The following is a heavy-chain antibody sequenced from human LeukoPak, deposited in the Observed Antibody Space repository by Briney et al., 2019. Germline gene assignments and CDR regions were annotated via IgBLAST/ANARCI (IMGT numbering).Heavy chain of an antibody. CDR3: ARVYLIAESRGFDY. J-gene: IGHJ4*02. D-gene: IGHD2/OR15-2a*01. V-gene: IGHV1-2*02. Sequence: ASVKVSCKASGYSFTGYYMHWARQAPGQGLEWMGWINPNSGGTNYAQKFQGRVTMTRDTSISTAYMELSRLRSDDTAVYYCARVYLIAESRGFDYWGQGTLVTVSS. CDR1: GYSFTGYY. CDR2: INPNSGGT.